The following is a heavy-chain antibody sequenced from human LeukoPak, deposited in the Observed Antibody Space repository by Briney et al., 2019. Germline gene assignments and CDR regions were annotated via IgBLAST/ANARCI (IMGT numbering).Heavy chain of an antibody. J-gene: IGHJ6*02. CDR2: IIPILGIA. CDR3: ARDITPLTGTYGMDV. CDR1: GGTFSSYA. Sequence: SVKVSCKASGGTFSSYAISWVRQAPGQGLEWMGRIIPILGIANYAQKFQGRVTITADKSTSTAYMEPSSLRSEDTAVYYCARDITPLTGTYGMDVWGQGTTVTVSS. V-gene: IGHV1-69*04. D-gene: IGHD1-20*01.